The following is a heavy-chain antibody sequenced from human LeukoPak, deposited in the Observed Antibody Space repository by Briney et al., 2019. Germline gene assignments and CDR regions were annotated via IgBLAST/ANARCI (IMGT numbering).Heavy chain of an antibody. CDR1: GFTFSSYS. V-gene: IGHV3-21*01. J-gene: IGHJ3*02. CDR3: ARDRDYVSSGWSSYAFDI. CDR2: ISSSSSYI. Sequence: GGSLRLSCAASGFTFSSYSMNWVRQAPGKGLEWVSSISSSSSYIYYADSVKGRFTISRDNAKNSLYLQMSSLRAEDTAVYYCARDRDYVSSGWSSYAFDIWGQGTMVTVSS. D-gene: IGHD6-19*01.